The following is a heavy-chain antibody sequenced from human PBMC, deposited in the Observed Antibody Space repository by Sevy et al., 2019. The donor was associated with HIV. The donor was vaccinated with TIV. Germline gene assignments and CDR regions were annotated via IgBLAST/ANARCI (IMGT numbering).Heavy chain of an antibody. V-gene: IGHV1-18*01. Sequence: ASVKVSCKASGYNFNTYGITSVRQAPGQGLEWVGWIGVNNGKTNYAARLQARISMTADTSTSTVYMELRTLTSDDTAMYFCARDSYYYDMHSSYRPPDYWGQGTLVTVSS. J-gene: IGHJ4*02. CDR2: IGVNNGKT. CDR3: ARDSYYYDMHSSYRPPDY. D-gene: IGHD3-22*01. CDR1: GYNFNTYG.